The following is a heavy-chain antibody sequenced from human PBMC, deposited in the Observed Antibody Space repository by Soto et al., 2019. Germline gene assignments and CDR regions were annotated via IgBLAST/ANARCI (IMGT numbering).Heavy chain of an antibody. CDR1: GFTFCGNW. CDR3: VRNYD. D-gene: IGHD3-16*01. CDR2: IKEDGSEK. J-gene: IGHJ4*02. V-gene: IGHV3-7*05. Sequence: EVQLVESGGDLVQPGGSLSLSCATSGFTFCGNWMSWVRQATGKGLEWVANIKEDGSEKYYVDSVRGRFTISRDNAKNSLYRQMNSLRAEDSAVYYCVRNYDWGQGTLVSVSP.